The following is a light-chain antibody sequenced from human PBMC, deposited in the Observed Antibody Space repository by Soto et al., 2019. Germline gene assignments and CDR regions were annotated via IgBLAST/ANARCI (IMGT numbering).Light chain of an antibody. CDR1: SSDVGGYNY. J-gene: IGLJ1*01. V-gene: IGLV2-14*01. Sequence: QSVLTQPASVSGSPGQSITISCTGTSSDVGGYNYVSWYKQHPGKAPKLMTYDVSNRPSGVSNRFSGSKSGNTASLTISGLQAEDEADYYCSSYTGSSTLYVFGTGAKVTVL. CDR3: SSYTGSSTLYV. CDR2: DVS.